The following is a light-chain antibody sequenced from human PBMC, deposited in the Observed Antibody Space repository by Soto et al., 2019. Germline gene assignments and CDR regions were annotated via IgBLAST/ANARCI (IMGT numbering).Light chain of an antibody. J-gene: IGKJ5*01. CDR3: QQRPMWPIT. Sequence: EVVLTPSPVTLSLSPGERATLSCRASQSFRGLLAWYQQQPGQAPMLLIYDAYNRATGIPPRVSGSGSGTDCTLTISSLAPEDSAVYYCQQRPMWPITFGRGPRLESK. CDR1: QSFRGL. CDR2: DAY. V-gene: IGKV3-11*01.